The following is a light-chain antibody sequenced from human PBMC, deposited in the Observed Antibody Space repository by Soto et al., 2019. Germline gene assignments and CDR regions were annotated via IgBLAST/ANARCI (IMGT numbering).Light chain of an antibody. J-gene: IGLJ1*01. V-gene: IGLV2-14*01. CDR1: SSDVGGYNY. CDR2: EVS. CDR3: SSYTSSTTYV. Sequence: QPVSVSGSPGQSITISCTGTSSDVGGYNYVSWYQQHPGKVPKLMIYEVSDRPSGVSNRFSGSKSGSTASLTISGLQAEDEADYYCSSYTSSTTYVFGTGTKVTVL.